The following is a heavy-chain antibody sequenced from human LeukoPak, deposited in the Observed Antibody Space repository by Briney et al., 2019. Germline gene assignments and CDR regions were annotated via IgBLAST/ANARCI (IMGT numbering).Heavy chain of an antibody. Sequence: ASVKVSCKASGYTFTSYGMNWVRQAPGQGLEWMGWINTNTGNPTYAQGFTGRFVFSLDTSDNTAYLQISSLQAEDTAVYYCASFFCTSGLCYYLDYWGQGTLVTVSS. CDR3: ASFFCTSGLCYYLDY. J-gene: IGHJ4*02. D-gene: IGHD2-8*01. V-gene: IGHV7-4-1*02. CDR1: GYTFTSYG. CDR2: INTNTGNP.